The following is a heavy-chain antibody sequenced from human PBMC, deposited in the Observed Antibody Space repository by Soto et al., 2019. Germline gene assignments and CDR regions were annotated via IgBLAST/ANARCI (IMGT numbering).Heavy chain of an antibody. Sequence: PGGSPSLSCEASGCPFSSYCMHWVRPARGKGLERVAVISYDGSNKYYADSVKGRFTISRDNSKNTLYLQMNSLRAEDTAVYYCAKDLWGAVAGKDYYYGMDVWGQGTTVTGS. V-gene: IGHV3-30*18. J-gene: IGHJ6*02. CDR1: GCPFSSYC. CDR3: AKDLWGAVAGKDYYYGMDV. D-gene: IGHD6-19*01. CDR2: ISYDGSNK.